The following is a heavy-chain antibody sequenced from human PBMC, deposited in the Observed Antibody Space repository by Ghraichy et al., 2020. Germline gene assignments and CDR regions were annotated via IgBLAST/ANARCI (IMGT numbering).Heavy chain of an antibody. CDR3: ARGVTMIVEGDAFDI. J-gene: IGHJ3*02. Sequence: SETLSLTCTVSGGSISSGGYYWSWIRQHPGKGLEWIGYIYYSGSTYYNPSLKSRVTISVDTSKNQFSLKLSSVTAADTAVYYCARGVTMIVEGDAFDIWGQGTMVTVSS. D-gene: IGHD3-22*01. CDR1: GGSISSGGYY. V-gene: IGHV4-31*03. CDR2: IYYSGST.